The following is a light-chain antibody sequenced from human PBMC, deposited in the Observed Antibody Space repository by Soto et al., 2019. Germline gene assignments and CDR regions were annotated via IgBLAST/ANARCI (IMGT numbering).Light chain of an antibody. V-gene: IGKV1-39*01. Sequence: DIQMTQSPSTLSASIGDRVTITCRASQTISTYLNWDQQKLGNAPTLLIYAASSLQSGVPSRFSGGGSGTDFTITISSLQPDDFATYFCQQCYSSPRTFGQGTKVEIK. CDR3: QQCYSSPRT. CDR1: QTISTY. CDR2: AAS. J-gene: IGKJ1*01.